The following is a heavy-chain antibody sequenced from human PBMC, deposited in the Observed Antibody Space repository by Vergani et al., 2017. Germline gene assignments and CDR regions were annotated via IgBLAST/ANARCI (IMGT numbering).Heavy chain of an antibody. D-gene: IGHD2-15*01. CDR3: ATDRYCSGGSCYQFDY. CDR2: FDPEDGET. Sequence: QVQLVQSGAEVKKPGSSVKVSCKVSGYTLTELSMHWVRQAPGKGLEWMGGFDPEDGETIYAQKFQGRVTMTEDTSTDTAYMELSSLRSEDTAVYYCATDRYCSGGSCYQFDYWGQGTLVTVSS. J-gene: IGHJ4*02. V-gene: IGHV1-24*01. CDR1: GYTLTELS.